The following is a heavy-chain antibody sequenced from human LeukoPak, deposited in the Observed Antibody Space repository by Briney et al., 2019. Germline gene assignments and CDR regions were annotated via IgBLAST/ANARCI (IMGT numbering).Heavy chain of an antibody. CDR1: GYTFTSYA. Sequence: ASVKVSCKASGYTFTSYAMHWVRQAPGQRLEWMGIINPSGGSTSYAQKFQGRVTMTRDTSTSTVYMELSSLRSEDTAVYYCAREGSSGGTDYGMDVWGQGTTVTVSS. D-gene: IGHD6-19*01. CDR2: INPSGGST. J-gene: IGHJ6*02. V-gene: IGHV1-46*01. CDR3: AREGSSGGTDYGMDV.